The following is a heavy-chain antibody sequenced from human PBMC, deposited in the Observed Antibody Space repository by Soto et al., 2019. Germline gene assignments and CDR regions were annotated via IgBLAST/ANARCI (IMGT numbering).Heavy chain of an antibody. J-gene: IGHJ4*02. CDR3: ATYHGSGSTAFDY. Sequence: QVQLVQSGAEVKKPGSSVKVSCTASGDTFSFYTISWVRQAPGQGLEWMGRTIPMLGMADYSQKFQGRVTISADKSTSTVYMFLSSLRSEDTAFYHCATYHGSGSTAFDYWGQGTLVTVSS. D-gene: IGHD3-10*01. CDR1: GDTFSFYT. V-gene: IGHV1-69*02. CDR2: TIPMLGMA.